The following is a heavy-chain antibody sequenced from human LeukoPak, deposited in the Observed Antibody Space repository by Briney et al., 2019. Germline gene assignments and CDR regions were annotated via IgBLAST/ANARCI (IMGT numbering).Heavy chain of an antibody. CDR2: FDPEDGET. J-gene: IGHJ4*02. Sequence: ASVKVSCKVSGYTLTELSMHWVRQAPGKGLEWMGGFDPEDGETTYAQKFQGRVTMTEDTSTDTAYMELSSLRSEDTAVYYCATVGYYDSSGNFDYWGQGTLVTVSS. CDR3: ATVGYYDSSGNFDY. D-gene: IGHD3-22*01. V-gene: IGHV1-24*01. CDR1: GYTLTELS.